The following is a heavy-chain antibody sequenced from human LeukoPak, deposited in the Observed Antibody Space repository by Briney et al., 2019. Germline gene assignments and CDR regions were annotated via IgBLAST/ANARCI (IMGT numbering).Heavy chain of an antibody. CDR2: IITIFGTT. CDR3: TGGEEDGVYFDY. CDR1: GGTFSSYA. J-gene: IGHJ4*02. Sequence: SVKLSCNASGGTFSSYAINWVRQPPGQGLELVGGIITIFGTTNYAHKFQGRVTITADKSTKTPYMKLSSLGAEDTAVYYCTGGEEDGVYFDYWGQGTLVTVSS. D-gene: IGHD4-17*01. V-gene: IGHV1-69*06.